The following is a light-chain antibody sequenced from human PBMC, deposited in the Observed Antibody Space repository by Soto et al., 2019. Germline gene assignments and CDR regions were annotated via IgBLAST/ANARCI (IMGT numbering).Light chain of an antibody. CDR1: SNDVGGYNL. Sequence: QSALTQPASVSGSPGQSITISCTGTSNDVGGYNLVSWFQQHPGKAPKLRISEVNKRPSGVSNRFSGSKSANTASLTISGLQAEGEADYYCCSHVGGSSPQWVFGGGTKLTVL. CDR2: EVN. V-gene: IGLV2-23*02. CDR3: CSHVGGSSPQWV. J-gene: IGLJ3*02.